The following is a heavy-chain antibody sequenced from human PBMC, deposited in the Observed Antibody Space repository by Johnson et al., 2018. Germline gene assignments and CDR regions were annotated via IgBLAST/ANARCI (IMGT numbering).Heavy chain of an antibody. V-gene: IGHV3-21*01. J-gene: IGHJ6*03. CDR2: ISTSSSYT. D-gene: IGHD2-21*02. Sequence: QLVESGGGLVKPGGSLRLSCAASGLTFRTYSMIWVRQAPGKGLEWVSSISTSSSYTYYAASVKGRFTISRDNAKNSLYLQMNSRRAEDTAVYYCVAAPSDFHDYDVDVWGKGTTVTGSS. CDR1: GLTFRTYS. CDR3: VAAPSDFHDYDVDV.